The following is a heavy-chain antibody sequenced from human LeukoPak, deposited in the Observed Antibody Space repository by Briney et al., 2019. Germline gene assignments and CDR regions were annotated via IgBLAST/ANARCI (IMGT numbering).Heavy chain of an antibody. CDR1: GFTFTNYG. V-gene: IGHV3-30*02. CDR3: PTPSSLRYGSGSPDY. J-gene: IGHJ4*02. CDR2: IQFDGTHK. D-gene: IGHD3-10*01. Sequence: GGSLRLSCEASGFTFTNYGMRWVRQAPGKELEWVAFIQFDGTHKYYADSVKCRFTISRDNSKNTLYLQMNSLTTDDTAAYYCPTPSSLRYGSGSPDYWGQVTLVTVSS.